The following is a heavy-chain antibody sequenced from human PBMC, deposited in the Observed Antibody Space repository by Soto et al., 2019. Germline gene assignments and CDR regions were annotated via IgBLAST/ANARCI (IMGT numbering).Heavy chain of an antibody. CDR3: ARVNYGDYYYGMDV. D-gene: IGHD4-17*01. Sequence: SDTLSPTCTVSGGSIDYSYWPSIRQPPGKGLEWIGYISYTGSANYNASPKSRLTISVDTSKNQFPLKLSSVTAADTALYYCARVNYGDYYYGMDVWGQGTTVTVSS. J-gene: IGHJ6*02. CDR1: GGSIDYSY. CDR2: ISYTGSA. V-gene: IGHV4-59*01.